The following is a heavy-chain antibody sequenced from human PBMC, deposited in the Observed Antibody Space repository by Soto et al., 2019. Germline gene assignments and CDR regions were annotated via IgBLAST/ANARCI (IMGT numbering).Heavy chain of an antibody. D-gene: IGHD6-13*01. Sequence: GGSLRLSCAASGFTFSSYAMHWVRQAPGKGLEWVAVISYDGSNKYYADSVKGRFTISRDNSKNTLYLQMNSLRAEDTAVYYCARGDSSSWPYYYYGMDVWGQGTTVTVSS. CDR1: GFTFSSYA. CDR2: ISYDGSNK. J-gene: IGHJ6*02. CDR3: ARGDSSSWPYYYYGMDV. V-gene: IGHV3-30-3*01.